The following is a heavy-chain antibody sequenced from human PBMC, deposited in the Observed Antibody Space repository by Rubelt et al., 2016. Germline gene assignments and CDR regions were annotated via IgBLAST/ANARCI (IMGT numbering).Heavy chain of an antibody. J-gene: IGHJ4*02. D-gene: IGHD3-16*01. CDR3: ARVLGGVAVPYYFDY. Sequence: VKVSCKASGYTFTSYYMHWVRQAPGQGLEWMGIINPSGGSTSYAQKFQGRVTMTRDTSTSTVYMELSSLRSEDTAVYYCARVLGGVAVPYYFDYWGQGTLVTVSS. CDR2: INPSGGST. V-gene: IGHV1-46*01. CDR1: GYTFTSYY.